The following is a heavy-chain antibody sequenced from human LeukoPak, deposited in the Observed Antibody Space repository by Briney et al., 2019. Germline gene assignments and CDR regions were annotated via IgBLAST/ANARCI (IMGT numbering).Heavy chain of an antibody. CDR3: ARGGQLVSYYGMDV. Sequence: GGSLRLSCAASGFTFSSYWMTWVRQAPGKGLEWVANIKQDGSEKYYVDSVKGRFTISRDNAKNSLYLQVNSLRAEDTAVYYCARGGQLVSYYGMDVWGQGTTVTVSS. CDR1: GFTFSSYW. V-gene: IGHV3-7*03. J-gene: IGHJ6*02. D-gene: IGHD6-6*01. CDR2: IKQDGSEK.